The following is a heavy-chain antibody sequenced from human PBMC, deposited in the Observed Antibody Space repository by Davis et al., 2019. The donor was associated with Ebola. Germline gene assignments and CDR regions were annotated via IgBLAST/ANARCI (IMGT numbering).Heavy chain of an antibody. J-gene: IGHJ5*02. V-gene: IGHV1-3*01. D-gene: IGHD5-18*01. Sequence: ASVTVSCKASGYTFTSYAMHWVRQAPGQRLEWMGWINAGNGNTKYSQKFQGRVTITRDTSASTAYMELSSLRSEDTAVYYCAREDSYGLNWFDPWGQGTLVTVSS. CDR1: GYTFTSYA. CDR2: INAGNGNT. CDR3: AREDSYGLNWFDP.